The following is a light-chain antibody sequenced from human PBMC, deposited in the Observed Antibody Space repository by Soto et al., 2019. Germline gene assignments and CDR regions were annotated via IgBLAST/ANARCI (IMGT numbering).Light chain of an antibody. CDR1: SSDVGNYNL. CDR3: CSYAGGHTLV. J-gene: IGLJ3*02. V-gene: IGLV2-23*02. CDR2: EVT. Sequence: QSALTQPASVSGSPGQSITISCTGTSSDVGNYNLVSWYQQHPGKVPKVMIYEVTKRPSGVSNRFSGSKSGTTASLTISGLLAEDEADYYCCSYAGGHTLVFGGGTQLTVL.